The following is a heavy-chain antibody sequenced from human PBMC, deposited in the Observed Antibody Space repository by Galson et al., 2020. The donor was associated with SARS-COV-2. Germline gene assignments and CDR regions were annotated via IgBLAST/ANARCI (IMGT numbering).Heavy chain of an antibody. CDR1: GDSIKNGDYY. CDR3: ARESHSGSYPFDY. D-gene: IGHD1-26*01. Sequence: ASETLSLTCTVSGDSIKNGDYYWSWIRQHQGKGLEWIGFIYYSGSAYFNPSLESRFSMSVDTSKNQFSLNLRSVTAADTAVYYCARESHSGSYPFDYWGQGTLLTVSS. V-gene: IGHV4-31*03. J-gene: IGHJ4*02. CDR2: IYYSGSA.